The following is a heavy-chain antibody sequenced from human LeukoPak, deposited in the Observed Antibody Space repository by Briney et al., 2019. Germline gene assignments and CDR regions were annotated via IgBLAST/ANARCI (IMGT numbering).Heavy chain of an antibody. CDR3: ARLYDSSGYDLDY. D-gene: IGHD3-22*01. CDR1: GFTFSSYW. Sequence: GGSLRLSCAASGFTFSSYWMNWARQAPGKGLEWVSSISSSSSYIYYADSVKGRFTISRDNAKNSLYLQMNSLRAEDTAVYYCARLYDSSGYDLDYWGQGTLVTVSS. CDR2: ISSSSSYI. V-gene: IGHV3-21*01. J-gene: IGHJ4*02.